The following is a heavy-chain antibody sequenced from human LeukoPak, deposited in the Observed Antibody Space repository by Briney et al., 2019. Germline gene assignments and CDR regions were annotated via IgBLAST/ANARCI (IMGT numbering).Heavy chain of an antibody. J-gene: IGHJ4*02. Sequence: PERSLRLSCAASGFTFSSYGMHWVRQAPGKGLEWVAVISYDGSNKYYADSVKGRFTISRDNSKNTLYLQMNSLRAEDTAVYYCAKEGEWELLGGYFDYWGQGTLVTVSS. CDR2: ISYDGSNK. D-gene: IGHD1-26*01. CDR1: GFTFSSYG. V-gene: IGHV3-30*18. CDR3: AKEGEWELLGGYFDY.